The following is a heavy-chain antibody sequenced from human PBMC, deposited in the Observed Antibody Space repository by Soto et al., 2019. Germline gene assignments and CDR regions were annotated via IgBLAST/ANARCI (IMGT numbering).Heavy chain of an antibody. J-gene: IGHJ6*02. CDR2: ISARSDNT. D-gene: IGHD3-16*01. Sequence: EVQLLASGGGLVQPGASLRLSCAASGFTFYSYAMDCVRQAPGKGLEWVSSISARSDNTYYADSVKGRFTISRDHYKSTLYLPVNSLRAEDSAIYYCAKRGDSYYDGMNVWGQGTTVTVSS. V-gene: IGHV3-23*01. CDR3: AKRGDSYYDGMNV. CDR1: GFTFYSYA.